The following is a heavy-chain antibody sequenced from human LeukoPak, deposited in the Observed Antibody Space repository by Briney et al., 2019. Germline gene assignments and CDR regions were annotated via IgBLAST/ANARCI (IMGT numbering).Heavy chain of an antibody. CDR3: ARDSRDRYYYYYMDV. Sequence: GGSLRLSCAASGFTFSSYNINWVRQAPGKGLEWVSSISSSSSYIYYADSVKGRFTISRDNAKNSLYLQMNSLRAEDTAVYYCARDSRDRYYYYYMDVWGKGTTVTISS. D-gene: IGHD5-24*01. CDR1: GFTFSSYN. J-gene: IGHJ6*03. CDR2: ISSSSSYI. V-gene: IGHV3-21*01.